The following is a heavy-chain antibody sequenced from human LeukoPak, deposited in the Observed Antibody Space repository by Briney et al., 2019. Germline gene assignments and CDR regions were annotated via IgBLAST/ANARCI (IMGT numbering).Heavy chain of an antibody. CDR3: ARDISGSYYDLDY. J-gene: IGHJ4*02. CDR2: ISGSGDST. Sequence: GGSLRLSCAASGFTFSRFAMSWVRQAPGKGLEWVSGISGSGDSTYYADSVKGRFTISRDNSKNTLYLQMNGLRAEDTAVYYCARDISGSYYDLDYWGQGTLVTVSS. D-gene: IGHD1-26*01. CDR1: GFTFSRFA. V-gene: IGHV3-23*01.